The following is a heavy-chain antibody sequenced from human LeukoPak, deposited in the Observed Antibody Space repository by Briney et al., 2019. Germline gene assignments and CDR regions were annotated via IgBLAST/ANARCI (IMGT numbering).Heavy chain of an antibody. V-gene: IGHV3-74*01. CDR1: GFTFSSYW. CDR3: ARGGVDYGDYSDGMDV. Sequence: PGGSLRLSCAASGFTFSSYWMHWVRQAPGKGLVWVSRINSDGSSTSYADSVKGRFTISRHNAKNTLYLQMNSLRAEDTAVYYCARGGVDYGDYSDGMDVWGQGTTVTVSS. D-gene: IGHD4-17*01. J-gene: IGHJ6*02. CDR2: INSDGSST.